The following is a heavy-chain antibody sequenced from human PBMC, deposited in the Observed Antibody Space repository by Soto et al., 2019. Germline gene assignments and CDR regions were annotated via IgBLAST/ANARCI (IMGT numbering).Heavy chain of an antibody. J-gene: IGHJ5*02. D-gene: IGHD3-10*01. Sequence: GGSLRLSCAASGFTFSNAWMSWVRQAPGKGLEWVGRIKSKTDGGTTDYAAPVKGRFTISRDDSKNTLYLQMNSLKTEDTAVYYCTTTISKRLWFGEFANWFDPWGQGTLVTVSS. CDR3: TTTISKRLWFGEFANWFDP. CDR2: IKSKTDGGTT. V-gene: IGHV3-15*01. CDR1: GFTFSNAW.